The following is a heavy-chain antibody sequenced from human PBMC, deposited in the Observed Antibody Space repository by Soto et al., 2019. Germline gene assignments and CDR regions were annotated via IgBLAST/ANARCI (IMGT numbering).Heavy chain of an antibody. CDR2: ISYDGSNK. CDR1: GFTFSSYA. CDR3: AREIVVNSSPHRTVYYYYGMDV. Sequence: GGSLRLSCAASGFTFSSYAMHWVRQAPGKGLEWVAVISYDGSNKYYADSVKGRFTISRDNSKNTLYLQMNSLRAEDTAVYYCAREIVVNSSPHRTVYYYYGMDVWGQGTTVTVSS. D-gene: IGHD2-15*01. V-gene: IGHV3-30-3*01. J-gene: IGHJ6*02.